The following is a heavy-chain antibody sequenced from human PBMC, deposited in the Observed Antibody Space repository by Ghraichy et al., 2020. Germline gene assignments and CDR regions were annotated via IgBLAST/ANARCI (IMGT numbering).Heavy chain of an antibody. V-gene: IGHV4-39*02. CDR1: GGSISSSSHH. Sequence: SQTLSLTCSVSGGSISSSSHHWGWIRQPPGKGLEWIGSIYYSGTTHYSPSLESRVTISVDTSKNQFSLKVISVTAADTAVYYCARDSSRSIDYWGQGTLVTVSS. D-gene: IGHD6-19*01. CDR3: ARDSSRSIDY. J-gene: IGHJ4*02. CDR2: IYYSGTT.